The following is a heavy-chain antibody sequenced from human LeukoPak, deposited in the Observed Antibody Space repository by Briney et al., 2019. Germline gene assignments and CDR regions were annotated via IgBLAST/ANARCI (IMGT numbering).Heavy chain of an antibody. J-gene: IGHJ6*03. CDR1: GDSISSYY. Sequence: AETLSLTCTVSGDSISSYYWSWIRQPPGKGLEWIAFIYYTGTTNYNPSLKSRLTISVDTSRNQLSLKLNSVTAADTAVYYCARGVVPAGYYYFYIDVWGKGTTVTVS. V-gene: IGHV4-59*01. CDR2: IYYTGTT. CDR3: ARGVVPAGYYYFYIDV. D-gene: IGHD2-21*02.